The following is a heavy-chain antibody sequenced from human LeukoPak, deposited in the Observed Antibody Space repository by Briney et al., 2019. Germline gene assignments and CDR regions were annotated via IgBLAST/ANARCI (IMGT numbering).Heavy chain of an antibody. CDR1: GFTFSTYW. V-gene: IGHV3-74*01. J-gene: IGHJ6*02. CDR3: GRGRYYAMDV. Sequence: GRSLRLSCAASGFTFSTYWMHWVRQAPGKGLVWVSRINSDGSTTSYADSVKGRFTISRDNAKNTLYLQMNSLRAEDTAVYYCGRGRYYAMDVWGQGTTVTVSS. CDR2: INSDGSTT.